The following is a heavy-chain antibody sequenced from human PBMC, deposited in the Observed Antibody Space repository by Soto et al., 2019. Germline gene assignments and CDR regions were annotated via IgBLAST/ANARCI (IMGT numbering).Heavy chain of an antibody. CDR3: ARGLQEGYGTTVFDY. J-gene: IGHJ4*02. V-gene: IGHV4-61*01. CDR1: GGSVSSGSYY. Sequence: PSETLSLTCTVSGGSVSSGSYYWSWIRQPPGKGLEWIGYIYYSGSTNYNPSLKSRVTISVDTSKNQFSLKLSSVTAADTAVYYCARGLQEGYGTTVFDYWGQGTLVTVSS. D-gene: IGHD4-4*01. CDR2: IYYSGST.